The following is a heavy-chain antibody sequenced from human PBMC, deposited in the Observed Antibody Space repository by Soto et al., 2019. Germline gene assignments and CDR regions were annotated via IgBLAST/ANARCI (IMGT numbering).Heavy chain of an antibody. CDR3: VKDHPSLEV. CDR1: GGSFSGYY. V-gene: IGHV3-64D*06. CDR2: INRDGTFT. D-gene: IGHD3-10*01. Sequence: ESLSLTCAVYGGSFSGYYWSWIRQPPGKGLEHFSLINRDGTFTFYADSVKGRFTIARDNSKNTLYLQMNSLGGDDTAVYYCVKDHPSLEVWGQGTTVNVSS. J-gene: IGHJ6*02.